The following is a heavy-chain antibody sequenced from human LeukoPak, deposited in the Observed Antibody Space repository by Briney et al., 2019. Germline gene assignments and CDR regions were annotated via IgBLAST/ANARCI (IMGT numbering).Heavy chain of an antibody. CDR2: ISGSGGST. J-gene: IGHJ5*02. V-gene: IGHV3-23*01. CDR3: AKLPINSLGDYGSGSYRFDP. D-gene: IGHD3-10*01. CDR1: GFTFSSYA. Sequence: GGSLRLSCAASGFTFSSYAMSWVRQAPGKGLEWASGISGSGGSTYYADSVKGRFTISRDNSKNTLYLQMNSLRAEDTAVYYCAKLPINSLGDYGSGSYRFDPWGQGTLVTVSS.